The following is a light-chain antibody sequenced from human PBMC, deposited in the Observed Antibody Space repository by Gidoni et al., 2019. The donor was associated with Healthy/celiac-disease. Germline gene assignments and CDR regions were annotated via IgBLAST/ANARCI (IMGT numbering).Light chain of an antibody. CDR2: GKT. V-gene: IGLV3-19*01. CDR1: SLRSYY. CDR3: NSRDSSGNHYV. J-gene: IGLJ1*01. Sequence: SSELTQDPAVSVTLGQTVRITCQGDSLRSYYASWYQQKPGHAPVLVIYGKTNRPSGIPDRFSGSSSGNPASLTITGAQAEDEADYYCNSRDSSGNHYVFGTGTKVTVL.